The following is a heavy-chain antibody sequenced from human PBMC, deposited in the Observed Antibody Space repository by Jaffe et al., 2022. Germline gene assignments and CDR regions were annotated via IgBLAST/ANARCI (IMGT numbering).Heavy chain of an antibody. CDR1: GFTFSSYG. CDR2: IRYDGSNK. Sequence: QVQLVESGGGVVQPGGSLRLSCAASGFTFSSYGMHWVRQAPGKGLEWVAFIRYDGSNKYYADSVKGRFTISRDNSKNTLYLQMNSLRAEDTAVYYCARPDVLLWFGELLYWGQGTLVTVSS. CDR3: ARPDVLLWFGELLY. J-gene: IGHJ4*02. V-gene: IGHV3-30*02. D-gene: IGHD3-10*01.